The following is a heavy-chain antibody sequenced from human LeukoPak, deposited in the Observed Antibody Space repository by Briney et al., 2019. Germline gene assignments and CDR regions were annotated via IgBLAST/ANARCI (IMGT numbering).Heavy chain of an antibody. D-gene: IGHD6-13*01. J-gene: IGHJ4*02. CDR3: AKLTAAAGTLDY. Sequence: PGGSLRLSCAASGFTFSSYAMSWVRQAPGKGLEWVSAISGSGGSTYYADSVKGRFTISRDNSKNTLYLQMNSPRAEDTAVYYCAKLTAAAGTLDYWGQGTLVTVSS. V-gene: IGHV3-23*01. CDR2: ISGSGGST. CDR1: GFTFSSYA.